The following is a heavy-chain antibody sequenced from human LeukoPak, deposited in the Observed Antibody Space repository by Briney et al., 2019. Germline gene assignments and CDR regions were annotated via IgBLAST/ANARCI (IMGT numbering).Heavy chain of an antibody. J-gene: IGHJ4*02. CDR2: ISYDGSNK. V-gene: IGHV3-30*18. D-gene: IGHD4-23*01. CDR1: GFTFSSYG. Sequence: GGSLRLSCAASGFTFSSYGMHWVRQAPGKGLEWVAVISYDGSNKYYADSVKGRFTISRDNSKNTLYLQMNSLRAEDTAVYYCAKTTTVVNGCFDYWGQGTLVTVSS. CDR3: AKTTTVVNGCFDY.